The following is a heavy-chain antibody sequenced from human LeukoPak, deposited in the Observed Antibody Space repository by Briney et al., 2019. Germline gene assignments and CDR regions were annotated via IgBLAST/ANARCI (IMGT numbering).Heavy chain of an antibody. Sequence: GGSLRLSRAASGFTFSDYYMSWIRQAPGKGLEWVSYISSSGSTIYYADSVKGRFTISRDNAKNSLYLQMNSLRAEDTAVYYCASSETAGKNIVVVPAAMLGLDYWGQGTLVTVSS. CDR2: ISSSGSTI. D-gene: IGHD2-2*01. CDR1: GFTFSDYY. CDR3: ASSETAGKNIVVVPAAMLGLDY. J-gene: IGHJ4*02. V-gene: IGHV3-11*04.